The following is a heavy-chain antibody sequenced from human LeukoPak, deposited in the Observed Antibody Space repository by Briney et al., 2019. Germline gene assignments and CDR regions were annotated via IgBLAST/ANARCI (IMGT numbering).Heavy chain of an antibody. D-gene: IGHD3-22*01. Sequence: SGGSLRFSGAASAFTVSSNYMSWVRQAPGKGLEWVSVIYSGGSTYYADSVKGRFTISRDNSKNTLYLQMNSLRAEDTAVYYCARVFAPDTYYYDSSGYYFDYWGQGTLVTVSS. CDR3: ARVFAPDTYYYDSSGYYFDY. V-gene: IGHV3-66*02. J-gene: IGHJ4*02. CDR2: IYSGGST. CDR1: AFTVSSNY.